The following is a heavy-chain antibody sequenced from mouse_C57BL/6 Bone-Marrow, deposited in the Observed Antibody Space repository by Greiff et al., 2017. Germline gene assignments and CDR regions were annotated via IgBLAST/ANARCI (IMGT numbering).Heavy chain of an antibody. J-gene: IGHJ1*03. CDR1: GYTFTSYW. CDR3: ARITTVVAPYFDV. V-gene: IGHV1-55*01. Sequence: QVQLQQPGAELVKPGASVKMSCKASGYTFTSYWITWVKQRPGQGLVYPGSGSTNYNEKFKSKATLTVDTSSSTAYMQLSSLTSEDSAVYYCARITTVVAPYFDVWGTGTTVTVSS. D-gene: IGHD1-1*01. CDR2: YPGSGST.